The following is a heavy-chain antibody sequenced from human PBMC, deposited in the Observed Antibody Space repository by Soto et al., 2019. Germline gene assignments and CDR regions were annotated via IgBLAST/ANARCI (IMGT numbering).Heavy chain of an antibody. D-gene: IGHD6-19*01. CDR3: ATAYSSGWSKD. Sequence: QVQLVQSGAEVKKPGASVKVSCKASGYTFTSYDINWVRQATGQGLELMGWMNPNSGKTGYAPKFQGPVTMTRTTSISTASMALSSLRSADTAVYSCATAYSSGWSKDWGQGTLVTVSS. CDR1: GYTFTSYD. CDR2: MNPNSGKT. J-gene: IGHJ4*02. V-gene: IGHV1-8*01.